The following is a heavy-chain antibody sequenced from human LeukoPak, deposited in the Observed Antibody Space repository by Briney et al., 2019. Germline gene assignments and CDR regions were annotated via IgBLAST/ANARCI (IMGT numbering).Heavy chain of an antibody. J-gene: IGHJ3*01. D-gene: IGHD3-3*01. Sequence: ASVKVSCKASGYTFTGYYMHWVRQAPGQGLEWMGWINPDSGGTKYAQKFQGRVTMTRDTSISTVYMEVSRLRSDDTAVYYCARENLDGFDFWGQGTMVTVSS. V-gene: IGHV1-2*02. CDR2: INPDSGGT. CDR3: ARENLDGFDF. CDR1: GYTFTGYY.